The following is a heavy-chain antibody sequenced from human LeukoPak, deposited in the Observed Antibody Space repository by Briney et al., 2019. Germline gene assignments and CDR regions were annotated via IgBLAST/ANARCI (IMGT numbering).Heavy chain of an antibody. V-gene: IGHV1-69*13. D-gene: IGHD2-2*01. J-gene: IGHJ6*02. CDR3: ARLGCSSTSCRAVGTDV. CDR2: IIPIFGTA. CDR1: GYTFTSYG. Sequence: ASVKVSCKASGYTFTSYGISWVRQAPGQGLEWMGGIIPIFGTANYAQKFQGRVTITADESTSTAYMGLSSLRSEDTAVYYCARLGCSSTSCRAVGTDVWGQGTTVTVSS.